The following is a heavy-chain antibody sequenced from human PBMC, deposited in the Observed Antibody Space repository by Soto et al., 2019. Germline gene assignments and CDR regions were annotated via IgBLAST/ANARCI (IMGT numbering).Heavy chain of an antibody. V-gene: IGHV3-21*01. J-gene: IGHJ4*02. D-gene: IGHD2-2*01. Sequence: PGGSLRLSCTVSGFAFNNYGINWVRQAPGKGLEWVSSISKSDYTYYSDSVKGRFTISRDNAKSSVSLQMNTLRVEDTAVYYCAREDSIIIPAVSDFWGQGTLATVYS. CDR2: ISKSDYT. CDR3: AREDSIIIPAVSDF. CDR1: GFAFNNYG.